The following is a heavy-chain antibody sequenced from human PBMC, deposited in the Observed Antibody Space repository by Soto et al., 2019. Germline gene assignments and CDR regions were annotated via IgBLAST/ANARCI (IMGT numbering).Heavy chain of an antibody. CDR1: GIAFSVYI. Sequence: LXHSGAASGIAFSVYIMSWFRQAPWKRLEWLGTIKLDASEKKYVDSVKGRFTMSRDNAKNSLYLQMDSLRAEDTAVYYCARASGYGSGASVNHYLDFWGRGTLVTVSS. V-gene: IGHV3-7*01. CDR2: IKLDASEK. J-gene: IGHJ4*01. D-gene: IGHD3-10*01. CDR3: ARASGYGSGASVNHYLDF.